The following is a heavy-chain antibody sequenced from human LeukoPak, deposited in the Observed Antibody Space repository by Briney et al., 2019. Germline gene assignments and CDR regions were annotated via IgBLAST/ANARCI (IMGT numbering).Heavy chain of an antibody. J-gene: IGHJ6*03. CDR1: GFTVSSNY. CDR3: ARDRAVAGYYYMDV. D-gene: IGHD6-19*01. V-gene: IGHV3-53*01. Sequence: GGSLRLSCAASGFTVSSNYMSWVRQAPGKGLEWVSVIYSGGSTYYADSVKGRFTISRDNPKNTLYLQMNSLRAGDTAVYYCARDRAVAGYYYMDVWGKGTTVTVSS. CDR2: IYSGGST.